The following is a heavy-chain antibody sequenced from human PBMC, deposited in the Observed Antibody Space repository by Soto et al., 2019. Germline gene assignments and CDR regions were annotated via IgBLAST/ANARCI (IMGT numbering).Heavy chain of an antibody. CDR1: GYSINSGYF. Sequence: SETLSLTCAVSGYSINSGYFWGWIRQPPGKGLEWIGSVFHSGTTYYNPSLKSRVTISVDTSKNRFSLSLTSVTAADTAMYYCARDPHYYDNVNYVEYWGQGIRVTVSS. CDR3: ARDPHYYDNVNYVEY. CDR2: VFHSGTT. V-gene: IGHV4-38-2*01. J-gene: IGHJ4*02. D-gene: IGHD3-22*01.